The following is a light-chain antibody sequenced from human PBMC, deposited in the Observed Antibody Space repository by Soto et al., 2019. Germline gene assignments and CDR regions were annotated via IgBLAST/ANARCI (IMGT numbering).Light chain of an antibody. J-gene: IGLJ1*01. CDR1: SSDVGGYNY. CDR3: TSYTTSRTLV. V-gene: IGLV2-14*01. Sequence: QSVLTQLASVSESPGQSITISCTGASSDVGGYNYVSWYQQHPGKAPKLLIYEVISRPSGVSARFSGSKSGNTASLTISGLQAEDEADYYCTSYTTSRTLVFGTGTKVTVL. CDR2: EVI.